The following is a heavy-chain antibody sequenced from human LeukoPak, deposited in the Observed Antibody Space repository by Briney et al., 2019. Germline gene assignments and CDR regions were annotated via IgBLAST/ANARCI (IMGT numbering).Heavy chain of an antibody. CDR2: IYTSGST. J-gene: IGHJ4*02. V-gene: IGHV4-61*02. Sequence: SQTLSLTCTVSGGSISSGSYYWSWIRQPAGKGLEWIGRIYTSGSTNYNPSLKSRVTISVDTSKNQFSLKLSSVTAADTAVYYCARRLLWFGELAHTPLYFDYWGQGTLVTVSS. CDR3: ARRLLWFGELAHTPLYFDY. D-gene: IGHD3-10*01. CDR1: GGSISSGSYY.